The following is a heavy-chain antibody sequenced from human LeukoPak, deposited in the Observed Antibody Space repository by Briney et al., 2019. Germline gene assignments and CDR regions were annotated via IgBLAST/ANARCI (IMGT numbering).Heavy chain of an antibody. J-gene: IGHJ4*02. V-gene: IGHV4-34*01. D-gene: IGHD2-15*01. CDR1: GGSFSGYY. CDR3: ARAHRYCSGGSCYSGPIDY. CDR2: INHSGST. Sequence: SETLSLTCAVYGGSFSGYYWSWIRQPPGKGLEWIGEINHSGSTNYNPSLKSRVTISVDTSKNQFSLKLSSVTAADTAAYYCARAHRYCSGGSCYSGPIDYWGQGTLVTVSS.